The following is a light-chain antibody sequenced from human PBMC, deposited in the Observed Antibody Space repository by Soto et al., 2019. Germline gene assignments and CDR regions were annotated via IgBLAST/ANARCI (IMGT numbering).Light chain of an antibody. V-gene: IGKV3-20*01. J-gene: IGKJ1*01. CDR2: GAS. CDR1: QTVRNNY. Sequence: EVVLTQSPGTLSLSPGERATLSCRAIQTVRNNYLAWYQQKPGQAPRLLIYGASSRATGIPDRFSGSGSGTDFTLTISRLEPEDFAVYYCQQYGSSPPWTFGQGTMVDI. CDR3: QQYGSSPPWT.